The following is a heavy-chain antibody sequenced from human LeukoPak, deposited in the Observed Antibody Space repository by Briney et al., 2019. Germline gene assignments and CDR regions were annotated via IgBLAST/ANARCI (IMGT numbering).Heavy chain of an antibody. CDR1: GDSISSSSYY. D-gene: IGHD3-3*01. Sequence: SETLSLTCTVSGDSISSSSYYWGWIRQPPGKGLEWIGSIYYSGSTYYNPSLKSRVTISVDTSKNQFSLKLSSVTAADTAVYYCARVYGLRFLEWISPLGMDVWGQGTTVTVSS. J-gene: IGHJ6*02. CDR3: ARVYGLRFLEWISPLGMDV. CDR2: IYYSGST. V-gene: IGHV4-39*01.